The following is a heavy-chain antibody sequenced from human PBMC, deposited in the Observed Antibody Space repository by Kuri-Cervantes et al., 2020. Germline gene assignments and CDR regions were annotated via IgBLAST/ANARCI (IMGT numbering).Heavy chain of an antibody. V-gene: IGHV3-30*04. CDR2: ISYDGRDT. CDR3: AKDGAKWARYYFDY. Sequence: GESLKISCAASGFTFSSNAMHWVRQTPGKGLEWVTVISYDGRDTKYADSVKGRFTISRDNSKSTLYLQMSSLRAEDTAVYYCAKDGAKWARYYFDYWGQGTLVTVSS. D-gene: IGHD1-26*01. J-gene: IGHJ4*02. CDR1: GFTFSSNA.